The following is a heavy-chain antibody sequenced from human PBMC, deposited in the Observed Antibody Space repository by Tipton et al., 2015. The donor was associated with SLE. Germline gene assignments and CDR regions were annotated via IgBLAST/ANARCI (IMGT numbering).Heavy chain of an antibody. CDR1: GFTFSSYA. J-gene: IGHJ3*02. V-gene: IGHV3-30*04. Sequence: SLRLSCAASGFTFSSYAMHWVRQAPGKGLEWVAVISYDGSNKYYADSVKGRFTISRDNSKNTLYLQMNSLRAEDTAVYYCARCRDPDAFDIWGQGTMVTVSS. D-gene: IGHD3-10*01. CDR3: ARCRDPDAFDI. CDR2: ISYDGSNK.